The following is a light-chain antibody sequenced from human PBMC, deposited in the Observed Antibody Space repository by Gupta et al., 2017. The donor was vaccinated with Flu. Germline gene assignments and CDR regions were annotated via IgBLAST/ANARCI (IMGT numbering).Light chain of an antibody. Sequence: EIVLTQSPVTLSLSPGERATLSCRASQTVGTSLGWYQQKPGQAPRLPIYDASHRATGVPARFSGSWSGTYFTLAISSLEAEDFAVYYCQQRSSWPVTFGPGTKVDVK. CDR3: QQRSSWPVT. CDR1: QTVGTS. J-gene: IGKJ3*01. V-gene: IGKV3-11*01. CDR2: DAS.